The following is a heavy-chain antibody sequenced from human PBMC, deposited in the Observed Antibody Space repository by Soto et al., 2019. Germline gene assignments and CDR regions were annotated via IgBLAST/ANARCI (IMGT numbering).Heavy chain of an antibody. Sequence: PSETLSLTCTGSGGSISSYYWSWIRQPPGKGLEWIGYIYYSGSTNYNPSLKSRVTISVDTSKNQFSLKLSSVTAADTAVYYCARSRTTGAQFDYWGQGTLVTVSS. V-gene: IGHV4-59*01. CDR3: ARSRTTGAQFDY. CDR2: IYYSGST. D-gene: IGHD4-17*01. J-gene: IGHJ4*02. CDR1: GGSISSYY.